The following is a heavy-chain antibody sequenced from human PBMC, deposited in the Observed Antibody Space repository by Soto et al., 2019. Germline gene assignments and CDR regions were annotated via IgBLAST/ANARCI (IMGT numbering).Heavy chain of an antibody. D-gene: IGHD1-1*01. CDR2: ISDDGSSK. CDR3: ARDRLPRASVATPGYLDY. J-gene: IGHJ4*02. V-gene: IGHV3-30-3*01. Sequence: HPGGSLRLSCAASGFTFGAAAIHWVRQAPGKGLEWVAVISDDGSSKYYADSVRGRFTISRDNSQNTLDLQMNSLRAEDTAVYYCARDRLPRASVATPGYLDYWGQGSLVTVSS. CDR1: GFTFGAAA.